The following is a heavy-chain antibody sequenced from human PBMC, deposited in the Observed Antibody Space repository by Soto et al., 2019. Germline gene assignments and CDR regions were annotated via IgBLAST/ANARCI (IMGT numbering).Heavy chain of an antibody. J-gene: IGHJ4*02. D-gene: IGHD3-22*01. V-gene: IGHV4-31*03. CDR2: IYYSGST. CDR1: GGSISSGGYY. CDR3: ARFGYSTNIGIDY. Sequence: SETLSLTCTVSGGSISSGGYYWSWIRQHPGKGLEWIGYIYYSGSTYYNPSLKSRVTISVDTSKNQFSLKLSSVTTADTAVYYCARFGYSTNIGIDYWGQGTLVTVSS.